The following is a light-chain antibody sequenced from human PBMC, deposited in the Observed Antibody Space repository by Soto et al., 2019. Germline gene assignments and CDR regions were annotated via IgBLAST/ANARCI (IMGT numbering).Light chain of an antibody. CDR3: QSYDTSLSASV. Sequence: QLVLTQPPSVSGAPGQRVTISCTGNRSNIGAGYAVHWYQQLPGTAPKLLIYDNTNRPSGVPDRFSASESGTSASLAITGLQSEDEADYYCQSYDTSLSASVFGGGTKVTVL. CDR2: DNT. V-gene: IGLV1-40*01. CDR1: RSNIGAGYA. J-gene: IGLJ2*01.